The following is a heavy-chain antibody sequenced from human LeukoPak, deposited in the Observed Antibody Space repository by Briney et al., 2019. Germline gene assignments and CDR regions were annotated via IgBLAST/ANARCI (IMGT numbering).Heavy chain of an antibody. CDR2: ISSRSTYI. Sequence: PGGSLRLSCAASTFTLSSYTMNWVRQAPGKGLEWVSSISSRSTYINYADSVKGRFTISRDNAKNSMALQMNSLRAEDTAVYYCAGVRFAGPQAFDIWGQGTMVTVAS. V-gene: IGHV3-21*01. D-gene: IGHD4/OR15-4a*01. CDR3: AGVRFAGPQAFDI. J-gene: IGHJ3*02. CDR1: TFTLSSYT.